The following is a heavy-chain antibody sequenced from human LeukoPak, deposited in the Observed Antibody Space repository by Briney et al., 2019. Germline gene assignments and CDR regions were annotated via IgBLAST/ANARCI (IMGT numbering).Heavy chain of an antibody. D-gene: IGHD6-19*01. CDR1: GYTFTHFG. V-gene: IGHV1-18*01. J-gene: IGHJ4*02. Sequence: ASVKVSCKASGYTFTHFGISWVRQAPGQGLEWMGWISVYNGNTNYAQKLQGRVTMTTDTSTSTAYMELRSLRSDDTAMYFCATFEIAVAGRLDSWGQGTLVTVSS. CDR2: ISVYNGNT. CDR3: ATFEIAVAGRLDS.